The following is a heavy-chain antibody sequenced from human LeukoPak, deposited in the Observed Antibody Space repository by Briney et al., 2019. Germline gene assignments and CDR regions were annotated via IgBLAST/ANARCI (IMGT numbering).Heavy chain of an antibody. D-gene: IGHD4-11*01. Sequence: GGSLRLSCAASGFTCSSYWMHSVRQSPGKGLVWVSRINTDGSDTYYADSVRGRFTISRDNAKNTLYLQMDSLRAEDTAVYFSARGDYSSHTLWGQGTLVTVSS. V-gene: IGHV3-74*01. CDR1: GFTCSSYW. CDR3: ARGDYSSHTL. J-gene: IGHJ4*02. CDR2: INTDGSDT.